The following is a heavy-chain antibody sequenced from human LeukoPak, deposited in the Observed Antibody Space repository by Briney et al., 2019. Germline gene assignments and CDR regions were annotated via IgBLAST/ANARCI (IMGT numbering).Heavy chain of an antibody. J-gene: IGHJ6*02. CDR1: GFTISSYT. V-gene: IGHV3-30-3*01. CDR3: ARGGAGVAKTYYYYGMDV. Sequence: GGSLRLSCSASGFTISSYTLHWVRQAPGKGLEWVALISYDGTNKYYADSVKGRFTISRDNSKNTLYLQMNSLKSEDTAVYYCARGGAGVAKTYYYYGMDVWGQGTTVTVSS. D-gene: IGHD5-12*01. CDR2: ISYDGTNK.